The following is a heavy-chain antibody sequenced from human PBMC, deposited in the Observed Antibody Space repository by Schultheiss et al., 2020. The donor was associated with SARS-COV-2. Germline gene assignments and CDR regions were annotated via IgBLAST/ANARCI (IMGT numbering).Heavy chain of an antibody. V-gene: IGHV4-59*12. Sequence: SQTLSLTCAVYGGSFSGYYWSWIRQPPGKGLEWIGYIYYSGSTYYNPSLKSRVTISVDTSKNQFSLKLSSVTAADTAVYYCARAPIAAAGDYWGQGTLVTVSS. CDR1: GGSFSGYY. D-gene: IGHD6-13*01. CDR2: IYYSGST. J-gene: IGHJ4*02. CDR3: ARAPIAAAGDY.